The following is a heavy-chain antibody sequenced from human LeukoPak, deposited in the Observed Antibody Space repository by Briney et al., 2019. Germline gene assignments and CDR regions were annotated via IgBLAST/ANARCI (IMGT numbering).Heavy chain of an antibody. CDR2: ISSSSSYI. J-gene: IGHJ4*02. D-gene: IGHD7-27*01. CDR3: ARDYTGGWNDY. Sequence: GGSLRLSCAASGFTFSSYSMNWVRQAPGKGLEWVSSISSSSSYIYYADSVKGRFTISRDNARNSLYLQMNSLRVDDTAVYYCARDYTGGWNDYWGQGILVTVSS. V-gene: IGHV3-21*01. CDR1: GFTFSSYS.